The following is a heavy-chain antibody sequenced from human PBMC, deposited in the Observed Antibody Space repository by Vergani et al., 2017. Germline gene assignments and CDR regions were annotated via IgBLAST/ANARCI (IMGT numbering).Heavy chain of an antibody. V-gene: IGHV3-9*01. Sequence: EVQLLESGGGLVQPGGSLRLSCAASGFTFSSYAMSWVRQAPGKGLEWVSGISWNSGSIGYADSVKGRFTISRDNAKNSLYLQMNSLRAEDTALYYCAKDRYHGGFDYWGQGTLVTVSS. D-gene: IGHD2-2*01. CDR2: ISWNSGSI. CDR3: AKDRYHGGFDY. CDR1: GFTFSSYA. J-gene: IGHJ4*02.